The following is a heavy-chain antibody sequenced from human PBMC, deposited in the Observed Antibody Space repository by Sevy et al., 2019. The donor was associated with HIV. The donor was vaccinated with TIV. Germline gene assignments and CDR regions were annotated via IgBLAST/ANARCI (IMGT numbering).Heavy chain of an antibody. CDR1: GGSISNYY. V-gene: IGHV4-59*01. D-gene: IGHD6-13*01. CDR3: ARESIAAAGDFDY. CDR2: IYYSGST. Sequence: SQTLSLTCSVSGGSISNYYWSWIRQPPGKGLEWIGYIYYSGSTNYNPSLKSRVTISVDTSKNQFSLKLSSVTAADTAVYYCARESIAAAGDFDYWGQGTLVTVS. J-gene: IGHJ4*02.